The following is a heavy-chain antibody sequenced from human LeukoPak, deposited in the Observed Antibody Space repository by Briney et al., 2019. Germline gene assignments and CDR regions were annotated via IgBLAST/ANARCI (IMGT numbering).Heavy chain of an antibody. CDR3: ARVGGSGYDYDAFDI. J-gene: IGHJ3*02. Sequence: SQTLSLTCTVSGGSISSGGYYWSWIRQHPGKGLEWIGYIYYSGSTYYNPSLKSRVTISVDTSKNQFSLKLSSVTAADTAVYYCARVGGSGYDYDAFDIWGQGKMVTVSS. V-gene: IGHV4-31*03. CDR2: IYYSGST. CDR1: GGSISSGGYY. D-gene: IGHD5-12*01.